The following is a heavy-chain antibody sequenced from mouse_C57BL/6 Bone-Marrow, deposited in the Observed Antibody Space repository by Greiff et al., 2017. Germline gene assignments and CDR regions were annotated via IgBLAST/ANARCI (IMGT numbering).Heavy chain of an antibody. CDR3: VRPIDGYFGFAY. CDR1: GFSFNTYA. D-gene: IGHD2-3*01. Sequence: EVQLVESGGGLVQPKGSLTLSCAASGFSFNTYAMNWVPQAPGKGLEWVARIRSKSNNYATYYADSVKDRFTISRDDSESMLYLQMNNLKTEDTAMYYCVRPIDGYFGFAYWGQGTLVTVSA. CDR2: IRSKSNNYAT. V-gene: IGHV10-1*01. J-gene: IGHJ3*01.